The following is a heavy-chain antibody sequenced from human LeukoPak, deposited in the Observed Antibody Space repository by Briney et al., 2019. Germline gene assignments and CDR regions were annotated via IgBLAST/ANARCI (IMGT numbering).Heavy chain of an antibody. Sequence: ASVKVSCKASGYTFTGYYMHWVQQAPGQGLEWMGWINPNSGGTNYAQKFQGRVTMTRDTSISTAYMELSRLRSDDTAVYYCAREEGGSYFGYYFDYWGQGTLVTVSS. CDR2: INPNSGGT. CDR3: AREEGGSYFGYYFDY. CDR1: GYTFTGYY. D-gene: IGHD1-26*01. J-gene: IGHJ4*02. V-gene: IGHV1-2*02.